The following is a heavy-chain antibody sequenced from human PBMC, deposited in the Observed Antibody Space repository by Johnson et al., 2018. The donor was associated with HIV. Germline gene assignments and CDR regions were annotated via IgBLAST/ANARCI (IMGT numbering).Heavy chain of an antibody. J-gene: IGHJ3*02. Sequence: QVQLVESGGGLVQPGGSLRLSCAASGFTFSSYWMSWVRQAPGKGLEWVAVSSYDGTNKYYADSVKGRFTISRDNSENTLYLQMNSLRAEDTAVYYCAKDINWGGTAFDIWGQGTMVTVSS. V-gene: IGHV3-30*18. CDR1: GFTFSSYW. CDR2: SSYDGTNK. CDR3: AKDINWGGTAFDI. D-gene: IGHD7-27*01.